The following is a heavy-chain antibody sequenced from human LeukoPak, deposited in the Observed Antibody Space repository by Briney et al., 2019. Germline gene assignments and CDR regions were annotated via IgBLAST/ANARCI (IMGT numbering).Heavy chain of an antibody. CDR1: GFTFSSYG. CDR2: IWYDGSNK. V-gene: IGHV3-33*01. J-gene: IGHJ4*02. D-gene: IGHD2-2*01. Sequence: GGSLRPSCAASGFTFSSYGMHWVRQAPGKGLEWVAVIWYDGSNKYYADSVKGRFTISRDNSKNTLYLQMNSLRAEDTAVYHCARAYCTSISCYAADYWGQGTLVTVSS. CDR3: ARAYCTSISCYAADY.